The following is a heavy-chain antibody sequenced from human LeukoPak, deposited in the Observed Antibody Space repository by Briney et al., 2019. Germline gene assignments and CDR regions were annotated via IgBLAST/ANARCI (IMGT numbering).Heavy chain of an antibody. J-gene: IGHJ1*01. V-gene: IGHV4-39*07. Sequence: PSETLSLTCTVSGGSISSSSYYWGWIRQPPGKGLEWIGSIYYSGSTYYNPSLKSRVTISVDTSKNQFSLRLSSVTAADTAVYYCARVAAGTAGPQYFQHWGQGTLVTVSS. CDR1: GGSISSSSYY. D-gene: IGHD2-8*02. CDR2: IYYSGST. CDR3: ARVAAGTAGPQYFQH.